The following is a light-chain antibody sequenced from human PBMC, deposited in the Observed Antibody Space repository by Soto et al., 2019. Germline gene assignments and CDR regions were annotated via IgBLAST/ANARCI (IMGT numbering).Light chain of an antibody. J-gene: IGKJ5*01. CDR2: GAS. Sequence: EIVLTQSPATLSLSPGERATLSCRASQSVSSYLSWYQQKPGHAPRLLIYGASSRATGIPARFSGSGSGTEFTLTISSLQSEDFEIYYCQQYNNWPITFGQGTRLEIK. CDR3: QQYNNWPIT. CDR1: QSVSSY. V-gene: IGKV3-15*01.